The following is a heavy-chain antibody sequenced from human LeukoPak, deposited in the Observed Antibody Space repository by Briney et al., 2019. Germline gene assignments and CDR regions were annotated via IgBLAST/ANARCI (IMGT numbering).Heavy chain of an antibody. CDR2: ISSSGSTI. V-gene: IGHV3-11*01. CDR1: GFTFSDYY. Sequence: GGSLRLSCAASGFTFSDYYMSWIRQAPGKGLEWVSYISSSGSTIYYADSVKGRFTISRDNAKNSLYLQMNNLRAEDTAVYYCARVTMVRGTYYYYYYMDVWGKGTTVTISS. J-gene: IGHJ6*03. D-gene: IGHD3-10*01. CDR3: ARVTMVRGTYYYYYYMDV.